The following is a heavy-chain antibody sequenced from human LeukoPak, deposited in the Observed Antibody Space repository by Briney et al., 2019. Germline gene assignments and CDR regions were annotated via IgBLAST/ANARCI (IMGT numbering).Heavy chain of an antibody. J-gene: IGHJ6*03. CDR1: GYTFTSYG. V-gene: IGHV1-18*01. D-gene: IGHD3-22*01. CDR2: ISAYNGNT. CDR3: ARDSSGYSPRGNYYYYYMGV. Sequence: ASVKVSCKASGYTFTSYGISWVRQAPGQGLEWMGWISAYNGNTNCAQKLQGRVTMTTDTSTSTAYMELRSLRSDDTAVYYCARDSSGYSPRGNYYYYYMGVWGKGTTVTVSS.